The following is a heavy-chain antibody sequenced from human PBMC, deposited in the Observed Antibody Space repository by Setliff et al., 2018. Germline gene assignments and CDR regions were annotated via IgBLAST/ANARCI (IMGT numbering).Heavy chain of an antibody. CDR3: ARDPVVVVAAMSDAFDI. J-gene: IGHJ3*02. Sequence: SETLSLTCTVSGGSISSGSYYWSWIRQPAGKGLEWIGHIYTSGSTNYNPSLKSRVTIPVDTSKNQFSLKLSSVTAADTAVYYCARDPVVVVAAMSDAFDIWGQGTMVTVSS. V-gene: IGHV4-61*09. D-gene: IGHD2-15*01. CDR2: IYTSGST. CDR1: GGSISSGSYY.